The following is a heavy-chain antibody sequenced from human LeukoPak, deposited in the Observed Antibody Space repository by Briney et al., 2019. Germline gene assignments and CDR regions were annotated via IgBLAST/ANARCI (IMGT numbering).Heavy chain of an antibody. CDR3: ALGEYGDNDAFDI. CDR1: GFTFSSYA. CDR2: ISGSGGST. D-gene: IGHD4-17*01. J-gene: IGHJ3*02. V-gene: IGHV3-23*01. Sequence: QSGVSLRLSCAASGFTFSSYAMSWVRQAPGKGLEWVSAISGSGGSTYYADSVKGRFTISRDNSKNTLYLQMNSLRAEDTAVYYCALGEYGDNDAFDIWGQGTMVTVSS.